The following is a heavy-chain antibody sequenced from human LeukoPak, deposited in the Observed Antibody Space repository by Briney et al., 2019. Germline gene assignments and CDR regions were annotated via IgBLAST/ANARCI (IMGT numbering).Heavy chain of an antibody. D-gene: IGHD6-19*01. J-gene: IGHJ4*02. CDR3: ARNWGRIEQWLVTGLYYFDY. V-gene: IGHV1-8*01. Sequence: ASVKVSCKASGYTFSSYDINWVRQATGQGLEWMGWMNPNSGNTGYAQKFQGRVTMTRNTSISTAYMELSSLRSEDTAVYYCARNWGRIEQWLVTGLYYFDYWGQGTLVTVSS. CDR2: MNPNSGNT. CDR1: GYTFSSYD.